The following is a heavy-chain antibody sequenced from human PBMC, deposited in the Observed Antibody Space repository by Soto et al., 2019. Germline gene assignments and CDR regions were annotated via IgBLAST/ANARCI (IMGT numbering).Heavy chain of an antibody. D-gene: IGHD4-17*01. J-gene: IGHJ4*02. CDR1: GGSISRYY. V-gene: IGHV4-59*08. CDR2: ISSTGNT. CDR3: ARHYGESY. Sequence: SETLSLTCTVSGGSISRYYWSWILQPPGKGLEWIGCISSTGNTNYNPSLKSRVTISVDTPKNQFSLNLSSVTAADTAVYHCARHYGESYWGQGILVTVCS.